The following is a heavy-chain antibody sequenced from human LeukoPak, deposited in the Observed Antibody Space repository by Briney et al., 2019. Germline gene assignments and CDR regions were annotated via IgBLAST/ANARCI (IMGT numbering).Heavy chain of an antibody. CDR2: IYYSGST. J-gene: IGHJ4*02. CDR1: GGSFSSYY. CDR3: ARVPSRVVTTDRSYFDY. V-gene: IGHV4-59*01. Sequence: SETLSLTCTVSGGSFSSYYWSWIRQPRGKGLEWIGYIYYSGSTNYNPSLKSRVTISVDTSKNQFSLKLSSVTAADTAVYYCARVPSRVVTTDRSYFDYWGQGTLVTVSS. D-gene: IGHD2-21*02.